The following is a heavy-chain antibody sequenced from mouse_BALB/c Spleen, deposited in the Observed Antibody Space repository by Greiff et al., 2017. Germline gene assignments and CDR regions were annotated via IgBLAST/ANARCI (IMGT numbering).Heavy chain of an antibody. CDR2: ISYSGST. V-gene: IGHV3-2*02. J-gene: IGHJ4*01. CDR3: ARKLTGTGAMDY. CDR1: GYSITSDYA. Sequence: EVQLQESGPGLVKPSQSLSLTCTVTGYSITSDYAWNWIRQFPGNKLEWMGYISYSGSTSYNPSLKSRISITRDTSKNQFFLQLNSVTTEDTATYYCARKLTGTGAMDYWGQGTSVTVSS. D-gene: IGHD4-1*01.